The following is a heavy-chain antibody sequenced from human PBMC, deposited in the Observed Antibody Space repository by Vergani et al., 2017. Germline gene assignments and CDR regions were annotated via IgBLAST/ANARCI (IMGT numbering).Heavy chain of an antibody. V-gene: IGHV3-21*01. CDR1: GFTFSSYS. CDR3: ARDHVVVRGVMGFGMDV. CDR2: ISSSSSYI. J-gene: IGHJ6*02. Sequence: EVQLVESGGGLVKPGGSLRLSCAASGFTFSSYSMNWVRQAPGTGLEWVSSISSSSSYISYADSVKGRFTISRDNAKNSLYLQMNSLRAEDTAVYYCARDHVVVRGVMGFGMDVWGQGTTVTVSS. D-gene: IGHD3-10*01.